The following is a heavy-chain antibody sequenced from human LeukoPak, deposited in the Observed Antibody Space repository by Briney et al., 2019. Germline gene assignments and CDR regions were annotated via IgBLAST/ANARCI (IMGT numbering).Heavy chain of an antibody. D-gene: IGHD5-24*01. V-gene: IGHV4-39*07. CDR2: IHYSGST. CDR1: GGSISSLIYY. CDR3: ARDGPIK. Sequence: KASETLSLTCTVSGGSISSLIYYWGWLRQPPGKGLEWIGSIHYSGSTYYSPSLKSRVTISVDTSRNQFSLKLTSVTAADTAVYYCARDGPIKWGQGTLVTVSS. J-gene: IGHJ4*02.